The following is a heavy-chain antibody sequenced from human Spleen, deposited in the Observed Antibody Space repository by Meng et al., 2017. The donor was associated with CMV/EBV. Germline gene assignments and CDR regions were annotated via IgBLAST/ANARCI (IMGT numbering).Heavy chain of an antibody. V-gene: IGHV3-23*03. CDR2: IYTDGRTT. CDR1: GFTFTSYS. CDR3: ARDNQFLDV. J-gene: IGHJ4*02. Sequence: LRPAGAASGFTFTSYSMSWVRQPPGMGLEWVAVIYTDGRTTFYADSVKGRFTISRDDSNNTVYLQMTSLRADDAAVYYCARDNQFLDVRGQGTLVTVSS. D-gene: IGHD3-3*01.